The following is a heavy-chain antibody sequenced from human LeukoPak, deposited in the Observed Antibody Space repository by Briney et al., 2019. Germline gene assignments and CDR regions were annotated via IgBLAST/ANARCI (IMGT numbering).Heavy chain of an antibody. V-gene: IGHV3-23*01. J-gene: IGHJ4*02. CDR3: AKPPPFDWLLDSEY. Sequence: PGGSLRLSCAASGFTFSSYAMSWVRQAPGKGLEWVSAISGSGGSTYYADSVKGRFTISRDNSKNTLYLQMNSLRAEDTAVFYCAKPPPFDWLLDSEYWGQGTLVTVSS. CDR2: ISGSGGST. CDR1: GFTFSSYA. D-gene: IGHD3-9*01.